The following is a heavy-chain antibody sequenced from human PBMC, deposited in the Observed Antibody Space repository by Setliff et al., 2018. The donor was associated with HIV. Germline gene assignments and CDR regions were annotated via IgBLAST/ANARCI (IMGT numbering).Heavy chain of an antibody. V-gene: IGHV1-58*02. CDR3: ETDDYYGSGTHWRGVP. CDR1: GFTFTSSA. CDR2: IVVGSGNT. Sequence: SVKVSCKASGFTFTSSAMQWVRQARGQRLEWIGWIVVGSGNTNYAQKFQERVTITRDMSTSTAYMELSSLRSEDTAVYYCETDDYYGSGTHWRGVPWGQGTLVTVSS. J-gene: IGHJ5*02. D-gene: IGHD3-10*01.